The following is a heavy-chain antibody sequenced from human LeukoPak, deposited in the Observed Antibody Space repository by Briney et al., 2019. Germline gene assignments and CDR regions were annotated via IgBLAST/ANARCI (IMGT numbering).Heavy chain of an antibody. CDR1: GYTFTSYY. CDR2: INPSGGST. D-gene: IGHD6-13*01. V-gene: IGHV1-46*01. Sequence: ASVKVSCKASGYTFTSYYMHWVRQAPGQGLEGMGIINPSGGSTTDAQKFQGRLTMTRDMSTSTVYMELSSLRSEDTAVYYCARALAAAAGRRAGMMGDWGQGTLVTVSS. J-gene: IGHJ4*02. CDR3: ARALAAAAGRRAGMMGD.